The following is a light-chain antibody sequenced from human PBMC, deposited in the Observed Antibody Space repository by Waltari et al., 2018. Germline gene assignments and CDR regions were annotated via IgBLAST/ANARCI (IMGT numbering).Light chain of an antibody. V-gene: IGLV2-14*03. CDR3: SSYSTSSTLVV. Sequence: QSALTQPASVSGSPGQSISISCPGTSSDVGGYDYFSWYQQYPGKAPKLMIFDVSNRPSGVSDRFSGSKSGNTASLTISGLQAEDEAYYYCSSYSTSSTLVVFGGGTKVTVL. CDR2: DVS. CDR1: SSDVGGYDY. J-gene: IGLJ2*01.